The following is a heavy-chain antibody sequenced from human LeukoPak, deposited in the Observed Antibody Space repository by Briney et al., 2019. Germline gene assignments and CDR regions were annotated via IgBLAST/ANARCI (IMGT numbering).Heavy chain of an antibody. Sequence: PGGSLRLSCAASGFTFSSYSMNWVRQAPGKGLEGVSSISSSSSYIYYADSVKGRFNTSRDNGRISLYLQMNSMRAEDTAVYYCAREGGVTTVSPWYYYYYMDVWGKGTTVTVSS. CDR3: AREGGVTTVSPWYYYYYMDV. J-gene: IGHJ6*03. D-gene: IGHD4-17*01. V-gene: IGHV3-21*01. CDR2: ISSSSSYI. CDR1: GFTFSSYS.